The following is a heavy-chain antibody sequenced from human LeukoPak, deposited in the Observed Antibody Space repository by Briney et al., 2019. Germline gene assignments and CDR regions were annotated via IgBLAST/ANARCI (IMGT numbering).Heavy chain of an antibody. D-gene: IGHD2-2*01. CDR1: GGSFSGYY. J-gene: IGHJ4*02. V-gene: IGHV4-34*01. CDR3: ARGGRAIVVVPTNEGFGY. CDR2: INHSGST. Sequence: SETLSLTCAVYGGSFSGYYWSWIRQPPGKGLEWIGEINHSGSTNYNPSLKSRVTISVDTSKNQFCLKLSSVTAADTAVYYCARGGRAIVVVPTNEGFGYWGQGTLVTVSS.